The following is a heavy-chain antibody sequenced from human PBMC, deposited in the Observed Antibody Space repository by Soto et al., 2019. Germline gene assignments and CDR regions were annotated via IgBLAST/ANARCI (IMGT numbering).Heavy chain of an antibody. D-gene: IGHD6-19*01. CDR2: ISGSGANT. Sequence: GGSLRLSCAASGFTFSSYAMSWVRQSPGKGLEWVSAISGSGANTYYTDSVKGRFTISRDNFKNTLYLQMNSLRAEDTAVYYCAKVSSGWYYYYYYYGMDVWGQGTTVTVSS. CDR1: GFTFSSYA. V-gene: IGHV3-23*01. J-gene: IGHJ6*02. CDR3: AKVSSGWYYYYYYYGMDV.